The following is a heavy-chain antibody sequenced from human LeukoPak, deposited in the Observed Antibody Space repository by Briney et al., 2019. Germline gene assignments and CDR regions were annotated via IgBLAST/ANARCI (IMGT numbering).Heavy chain of an antibody. V-gene: IGHV3-48*02. J-gene: IGHJ6*02. CDR2: ISSSSSTI. CDR1: GLRFRSYA. CDR3: AREESGMDV. Sequence: GGSLRLSCVASGLRFRSYAMNWVRQAPGKGLEWVSYISSSSSTIYYADSVKGRFTISRDNAKNSLYLQMNSLRDEDTAVYYCAREESGMDVWGQGTTVTVSS.